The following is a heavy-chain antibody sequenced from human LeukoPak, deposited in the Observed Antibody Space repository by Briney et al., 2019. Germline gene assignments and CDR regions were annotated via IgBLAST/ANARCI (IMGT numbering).Heavy chain of an antibody. CDR2: IYYSGST. J-gene: IGHJ6*02. Sequence: PSETLSLTCTVSGGSISNYYWSWIRQPPGKGLEWIGYIYYSGSTNYNPSLKSRVTISVDTSKNQFSLKLSSVTAADTAVYYCARVSDLGPWDYYGMDVWGQGTTVTVSS. CDR3: ARVSDLGPWDYYGMDV. D-gene: IGHD3-16*01. V-gene: IGHV4-59*01. CDR1: GGSISNYY.